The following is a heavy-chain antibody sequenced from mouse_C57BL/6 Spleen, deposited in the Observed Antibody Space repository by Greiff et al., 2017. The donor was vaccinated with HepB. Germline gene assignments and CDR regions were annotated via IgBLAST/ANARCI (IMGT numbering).Heavy chain of an antibody. D-gene: IGHD1-1*01. Sequence: EVKLLESGGGLVKPGGSLKLSCAASGFTFSDYGMHWVRQAPEKGLEWVAYISSGSSTIYYADTVKGRFTISRDNAKNTLFLQMTSLRSEDTAMYYCARQDYYYGRGGYFDVWGTGTTVTVSS. J-gene: IGHJ1*03. CDR1: GFTFSDYG. V-gene: IGHV5-17*01. CDR3: ARQDYYYGRGGYFDV. CDR2: ISSGSSTI.